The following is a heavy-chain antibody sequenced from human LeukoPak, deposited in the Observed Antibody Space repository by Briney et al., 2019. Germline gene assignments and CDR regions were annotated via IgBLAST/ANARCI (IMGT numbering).Heavy chain of an antibody. CDR3: ARDSSGWAFDP. D-gene: IGHD6-19*01. J-gene: IGHJ5*02. V-gene: IGHV3-74*01. Sequence: PGGSLRLSCAASGVTFSSYWMHWVRQAPGKGLVWVSRINSDGSSTSYADSVKGRFAISRDNAKNTLYLQMNSLRAEDTAVYYCARDSSGWAFDPWGQGTLVTVSP. CDR1: GVTFSSYW. CDR2: INSDGSST.